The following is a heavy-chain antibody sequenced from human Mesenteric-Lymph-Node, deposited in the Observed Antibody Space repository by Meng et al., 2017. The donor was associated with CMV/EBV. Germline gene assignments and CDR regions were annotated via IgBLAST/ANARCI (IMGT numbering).Heavy chain of an antibody. V-gene: IGHV1-46*01. CDR1: GYTFTSYY. J-gene: IGHJ6*02. CDR2: INPSGGST. Sequence: ASVKVSCKASGYTFTSYYTHWVRQAPGQGLEWMGIINPSGGSTSYAQKFQGRVNMTRDTSTSTVYMELSSLRSEDTAVYYCARENRGPGCSSTSCYRFNYYYYGMDVWGQGTTVTVSS. D-gene: IGHD2-2*02. CDR3: ARENRGPGCSSTSCYRFNYYYYGMDV.